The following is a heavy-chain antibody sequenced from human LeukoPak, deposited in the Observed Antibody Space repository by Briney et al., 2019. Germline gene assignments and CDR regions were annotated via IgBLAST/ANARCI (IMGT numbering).Heavy chain of an antibody. CDR1: GFTFSRHG. V-gene: IGHV3-30*18. J-gene: IGHJ4*02. CDR2: ISNDGSRK. Sequence: PGGSLRLSCAPSGFTFSRHGMHWVRQAPGKGLEWVAIISNDGSRKYYAHSVEGRFTISRDNSKNTLYLQMDSLRAEDTAVYYCAKDKAHYYDSSSYFDYWGQGTLVTVSS. CDR3: AKDKAHYYDSSSYFDY. D-gene: IGHD3-22*01.